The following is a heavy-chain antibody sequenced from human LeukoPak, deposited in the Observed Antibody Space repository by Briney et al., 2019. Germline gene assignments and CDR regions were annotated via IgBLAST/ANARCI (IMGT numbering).Heavy chain of an antibody. V-gene: IGHV4-39*07. J-gene: IGHJ4*02. D-gene: IGHD3-22*01. CDR3: ARTYSSGQGAYY. CDR2: IHNSGTT. CDR1: GDSISSSGCY. Sequence: SKTLSLTCTVSGDSISSSGCYWGWLRQPPGMRLEWIGSIHNSGTTYFNPSLKSRVTISVDASKNQFSLKLYSVAAADTAIYYCARTYSSGQGAYYWGQGILVTVSS.